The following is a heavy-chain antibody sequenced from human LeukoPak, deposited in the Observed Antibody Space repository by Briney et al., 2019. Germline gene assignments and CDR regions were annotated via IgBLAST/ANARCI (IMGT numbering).Heavy chain of an antibody. CDR1: GFTFTNNA. D-gene: IGHD5-12*01. Sequence: GGSLRLSCASSGFTFTNNAMNWVRQAPGKGLEMVSVFSDSGGRTYYADSVKHRFTFSRDNSKNTLYLQINLLRTDDTAVYYCAKDVRRDIGRDYDSPWHLGQGTLVTVSS. CDR3: AKDVRRDIGRDYDSPWH. J-gene: IGHJ4*02. V-gene: IGHV3-23*01. CDR2: FSDSGGRT.